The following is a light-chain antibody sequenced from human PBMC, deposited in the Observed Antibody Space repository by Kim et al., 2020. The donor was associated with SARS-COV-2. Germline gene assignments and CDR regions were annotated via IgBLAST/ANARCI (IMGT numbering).Light chain of an antibody. CDR1: SSNIGAGYD. V-gene: IGLV1-40*01. CDR3: QSFDSRSVM. J-gene: IGLJ3*02. CDR2: GNN. Sequence: QSVLTQPPSVSGAPGQRVTISCTGSSSNIGAGYDVHWYQQVPGTAPTLLIYGNNNRPSGVPDQFSGSKSGTSASLAITGLQAEDEADYYCQSFDSRSVMFGGGTQLTVL.